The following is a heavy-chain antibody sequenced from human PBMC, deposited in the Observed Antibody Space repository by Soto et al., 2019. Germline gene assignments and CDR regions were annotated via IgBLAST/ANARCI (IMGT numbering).Heavy chain of an antibody. CDR3: AKEQTFSSAPDY. Sequence: GGSLRLSCAASGFTFSNHAMSWVRQAPGKGLEWVSVISTSGGSIYYADSVKGRFTLSRDNSKNTLYLQMNSLTGEDTAVYYCAKEQTFSSAPDYWGQGTLVTVSS. CDR1: GFTFSNHA. CDR2: ISTSGGSI. J-gene: IGHJ4*02. V-gene: IGHV3-23*01.